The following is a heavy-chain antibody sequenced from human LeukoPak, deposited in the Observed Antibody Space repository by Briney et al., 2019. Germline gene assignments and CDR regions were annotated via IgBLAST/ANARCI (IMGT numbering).Heavy chain of an antibody. D-gene: IGHD6-13*01. CDR3: ARTSGSSWSPFDY. CDR1: GYTFTGYY. V-gene: IGHV1-2*02. Sequence: ASVKVSCKASGYTFTGYYMHWVRQAPGQGLEWMGWINPNSGGTNYAQKFQGRVTMTRDTSISTAYMELSRLRSDDTAVYYCARTSGSSWSPFDYWGQGTLVTVSS. CDR2: INPNSGGT. J-gene: IGHJ4*02.